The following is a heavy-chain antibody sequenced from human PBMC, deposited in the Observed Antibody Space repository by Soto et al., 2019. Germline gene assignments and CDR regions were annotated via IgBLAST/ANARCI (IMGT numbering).Heavy chain of an antibody. CDR3: AKDPGYSSGWYGPYFDY. CDR2: ISGSGGST. J-gene: IGHJ4*02. D-gene: IGHD6-19*01. CDR1: GFTFSNYA. V-gene: IGHV3-23*01. Sequence: GGSLRLSCAASGFTFSNYAMTWVRQAPGKGLEWVSVISGSGGSTYYADSVKGRFTISRDNSKNTLYLQMNSLRAEDTAVYYCAKDPGYSSGWYGPYFDYWGQGTLVTVSS.